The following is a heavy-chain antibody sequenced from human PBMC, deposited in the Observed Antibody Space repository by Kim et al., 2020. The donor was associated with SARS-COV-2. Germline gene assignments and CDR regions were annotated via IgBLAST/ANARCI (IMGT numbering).Heavy chain of an antibody. V-gene: IGHV7-4-1*02. Sequence: ASVKVSCKASGYTFTSYAMNWVRQAPGQGLEWMGWINTNTGNPTYAQGFTGRFVFSLDTSVSTAYLQISSLKAEDTAVYYCARGFSQWSGWYKGWFDPWGQGTLVTVSS. D-gene: IGHD6-19*01. J-gene: IGHJ5*02. CDR2: INTNTGNP. CDR1: GYTFTSYA. CDR3: ARGFSQWSGWYKGWFDP.